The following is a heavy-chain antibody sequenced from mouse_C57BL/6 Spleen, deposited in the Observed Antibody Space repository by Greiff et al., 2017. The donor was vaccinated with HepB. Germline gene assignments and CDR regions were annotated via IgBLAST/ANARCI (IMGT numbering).Heavy chain of an antibody. CDR2: IDPSDSYT. CDR3: ARSIYDYDGGFAY. J-gene: IGHJ3*01. V-gene: IGHV1-69*01. Sequence: QVQLKQPGAELVMPGASVKLSCKASGYTFTSYWMHWVKQRPGQGLEWIGEIDPSDSYTNYNQKFKGKSTLTVDKSSSTAYMQLSSLTSEDSAVYYCARSIYDYDGGFAYWGQGTLVTVSA. CDR1: GYTFTSYW. D-gene: IGHD2-4*01.